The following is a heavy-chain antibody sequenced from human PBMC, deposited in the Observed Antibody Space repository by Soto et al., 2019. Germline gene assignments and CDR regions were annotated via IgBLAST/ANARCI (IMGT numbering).Heavy chain of an antibody. CDR2: ISYDGSNK. V-gene: IGHV3-30-3*01. D-gene: IGHD6-19*01. CDR1: GFTFSSYA. CDR3: ASLSVGIAVAGTPNDAFDI. Sequence: GGSLRLSCAASGFTFSSYAMHWVRQAPGKGLEWVAVISYDGSNKYYADSVKGRFTISRDNSKNTLYLQMNSLRAEDTAVYYCASLSVGIAVAGTPNDAFDIWGQGTMVTVSS. J-gene: IGHJ3*02.